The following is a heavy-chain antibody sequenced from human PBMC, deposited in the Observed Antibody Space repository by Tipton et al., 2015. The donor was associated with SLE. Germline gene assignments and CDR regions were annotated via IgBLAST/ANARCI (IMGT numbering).Heavy chain of an antibody. D-gene: IGHD3-10*01. CDR1: GGSFSGYY. Sequence: TLSLTCAVYGGSFSGYYWSWIRQPPGKGLEWIGEINHSGSTNYNPSLKSRVTISVDTSKNQFSLKLSSVTAADTAVYYCARPKGSYAFDIWGQGTMVTVSS. CDR2: INHSGST. V-gene: IGHV4-34*01. J-gene: IGHJ3*02. CDR3: ARPKGSYAFDI.